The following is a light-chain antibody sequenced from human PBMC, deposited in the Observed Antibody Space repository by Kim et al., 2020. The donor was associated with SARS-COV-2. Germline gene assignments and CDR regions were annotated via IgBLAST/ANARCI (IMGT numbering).Light chain of an antibody. J-gene: IGKJ3*01. CDR1: QMIGTY. V-gene: IGKV1-39*01. CDR2: AAS. Sequence: DTQMTQSPSSLSASVGDRVTITCRASQMIGTYLLWYQKKSGEAPKLLFHAASSLQSGVSSRFRGRGSGTDFTHTISSLQPEDSATFYCQLSNNVPFTFGPGTKVDIK. CDR3: QLSNNVPFT.